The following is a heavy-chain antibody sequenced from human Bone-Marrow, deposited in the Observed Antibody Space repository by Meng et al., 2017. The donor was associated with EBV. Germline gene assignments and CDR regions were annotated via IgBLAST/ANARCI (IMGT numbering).Heavy chain of an antibody. CDR1: GASVSGGTFH. CDR3: AKSSSSTPGVVDS. CDR2: IYDGGTT. V-gene: IGHV4-61*01. J-gene: IGHJ4*02. D-gene: IGHD6-6*01. Sequence: QGPGPGLVKPSETLSLTGPVSGASVSGGTFHWSWIRQPPGKELEWIGYIYDGGTTIYNPSLKSRVTIFLDTSRNQFSLGLRSVTTADTAVYYCAKSSSSTPGVVDSWGQGTLVTSPQ.